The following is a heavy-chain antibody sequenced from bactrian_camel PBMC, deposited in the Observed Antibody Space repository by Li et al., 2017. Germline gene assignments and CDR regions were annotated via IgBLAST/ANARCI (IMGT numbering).Heavy chain of an antibody. J-gene: IGHJ6*01. D-gene: IGHD2*01. CDR3: AAERATGSYYYKGPDFAY. V-gene: IGHV3S60*01. CDR2: ISWSGRST. CDR1: GSTFDVYA. Sequence: QVQLVESGGGLVQPGGSLRLSCTASGSTFDVYAMGWFRQAPGKEREGVSCISWSGRSTHYVDSVKGRFTISVDNAKNTVLLLMNTLKPEDTAVYYCAAERATGSYYYKGPDFAYWGQGTQVTVS.